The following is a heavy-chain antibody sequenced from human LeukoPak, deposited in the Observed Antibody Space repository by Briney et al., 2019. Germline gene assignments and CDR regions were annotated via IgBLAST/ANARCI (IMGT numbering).Heavy chain of an antibody. CDR3: ARDRRIAVATDAFDI. V-gene: IGHV1-2*02. Sequence: ASVKVSCKASGYTFTGYYMHWVRQAPGQGLEWMGWINPNSGGTNYAQKFQGRATMTRDTSISTAYMELSRLRSDDTAVYYCARDRRIAVATDAFDIWGQGTMVTVSS. D-gene: IGHD6-19*01. CDR2: INPNSGGT. J-gene: IGHJ3*02. CDR1: GYTFTGYY.